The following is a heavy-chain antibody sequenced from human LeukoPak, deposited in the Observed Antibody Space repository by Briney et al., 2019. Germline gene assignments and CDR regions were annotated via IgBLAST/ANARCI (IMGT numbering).Heavy chain of an antibody. CDR2: ISSSDSI. CDR3: TRTGGAY. CDR1: GFTFSTYS. Sequence: GGSLRLSCAASGFTFSTYSMNWVRQAPGKGLEWISYISSSDSIYYADSVKGRFTVSRDNAKNSLYLQMNSLRAEDTAVYYCTRTGGAYWGQGTLVTVSS. J-gene: IGHJ4*02. D-gene: IGHD3-16*01. V-gene: IGHV3-48*04.